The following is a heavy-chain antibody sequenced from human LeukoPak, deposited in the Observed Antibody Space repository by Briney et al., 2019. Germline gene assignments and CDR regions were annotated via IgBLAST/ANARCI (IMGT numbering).Heavy chain of an antibody. J-gene: IGHJ4*02. D-gene: IGHD3-22*01. CDR1: GGSISSYY. CDR3: ARDKRDSSGYYYPYYFDY. CDR2: IYYSGST. Sequence: SETLSLTCTVSGGSISSYYWSWIRQPPGKGLEWIGYIYYSGSTNYNPSLKSRVTISVDTSKNQFSLKLSSVTAADTAVYYCARDKRDSSGYYYPYYFDYWGQGTLVTVSS. V-gene: IGHV4-59*01.